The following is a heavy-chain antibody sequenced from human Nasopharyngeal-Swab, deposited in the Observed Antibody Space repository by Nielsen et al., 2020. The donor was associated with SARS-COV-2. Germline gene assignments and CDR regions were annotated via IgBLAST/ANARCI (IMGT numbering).Heavy chain of an antibody. CDR2: INPSGGST. V-gene: IGHV1-46*01. J-gene: IGHJ3*02. D-gene: IGHD4-17*01. CDR3: ARERTVTTAGDAFDI. Sequence: ASVKVSCKASGYTFTSYYMHWVRQAPGQGLEWMGIINPSGGSTSYAQKFQGIVTMTRDTSTSTVYMELSSLRSEDTAVYYCARERTVTTAGDAFDIWGQGTMVTVSS. CDR1: GYTFTSYY.